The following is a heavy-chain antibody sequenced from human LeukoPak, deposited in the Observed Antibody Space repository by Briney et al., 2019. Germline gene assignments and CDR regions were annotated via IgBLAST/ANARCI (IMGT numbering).Heavy chain of an antibody. CDR2: ISSITSSYI. J-gene: IGHJ4*02. CDR3: ARLGESTTDFDY. Sequence: GGSLRLSCAASGFTFITYSMTWVRQAPGKGLEWVSSISSITSSYIHYADSVKGRFTISRDNVKNSLYLQMNSLRAEDTAVYYCARLGESTTDFDYWGQGTLVTVSS. D-gene: IGHD1-14*01. V-gene: IGHV3-21*01. CDR1: GFTFITYS.